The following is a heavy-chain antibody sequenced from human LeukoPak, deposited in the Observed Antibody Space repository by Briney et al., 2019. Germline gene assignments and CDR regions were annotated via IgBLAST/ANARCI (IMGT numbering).Heavy chain of an antibody. CDR2: ITSNSDSRYI. CDR3: ARDLSGTISGTP. J-gene: IGHJ5*02. CDR1: GFTFSNYG. Sequence: GGSLRLSCAASGFTFSNYGMHWVRQAPGKGLERISSITSNSDSRYIYYADSVKGRFTISRDNAKNSLYLQMNSLRVEDTAVYYCARDLSGTISGTPWGQGTLVTVSS. D-gene: IGHD1-7*01. V-gene: IGHV3-21*01.